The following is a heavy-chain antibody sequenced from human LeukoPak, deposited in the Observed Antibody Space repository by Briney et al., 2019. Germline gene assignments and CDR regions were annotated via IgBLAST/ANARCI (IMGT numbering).Heavy chain of an antibody. CDR2: ISGSGGST. J-gene: IGHJ4*02. V-gene: IGHV3-23*01. Sequence: GGSLRLSCAASGFTFSKYVMTWVRQAPGKGLEWVSDISGSGGSTYYADSVKGRFTISRDNSNNTLYLQMNSLRAEDTAIYYCARALGYWGQGTLVTVSS. CDR3: ARALGY. CDR1: GFTFSKYV.